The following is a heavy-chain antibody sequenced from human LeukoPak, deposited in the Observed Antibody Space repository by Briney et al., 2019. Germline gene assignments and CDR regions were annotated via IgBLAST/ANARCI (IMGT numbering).Heavy chain of an antibody. D-gene: IGHD3-10*01. Sequence: GGSLRLSCAASGFTFSSYGMHWVRQAPGKGLEWVAFIRYDGNNKYYADSVKGRFTISRDNSKNTLYLQMNSLRPEDTAVYYCAKDLYYYGSGSDYWGQGTLVTVSS. CDR3: AKDLYYYGSGSDY. CDR2: IRYDGNNK. V-gene: IGHV3-30*02. J-gene: IGHJ4*02. CDR1: GFTFSSYG.